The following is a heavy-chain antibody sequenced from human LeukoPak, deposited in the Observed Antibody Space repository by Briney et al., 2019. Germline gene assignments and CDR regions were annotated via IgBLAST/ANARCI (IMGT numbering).Heavy chain of an antibody. CDR3: ARGGKYYYDSSDGGPFDY. J-gene: IGHJ4*02. Sequence: SETLSLTCTVSGYSISSGYYWGWIRPPPGKGQEWIGSIYHSGSTYYNPSLKSRVTISVDTSKNQFSLKLNSVTAADTAVYYCARGGKYYYDSSDGGPFDYWGQGTLVTVSP. CDR1: GYSISSGYY. CDR2: IYHSGST. V-gene: IGHV4-38-2*02. D-gene: IGHD3-22*01.